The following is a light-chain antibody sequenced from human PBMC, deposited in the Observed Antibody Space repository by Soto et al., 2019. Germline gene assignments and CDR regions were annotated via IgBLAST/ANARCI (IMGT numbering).Light chain of an antibody. J-gene: IGKJ5*01. CDR1: QGISSY. CDR2: AAS. V-gene: IGKV1-9*01. CDR3: QQLNSYTIT. Sequence: DIQLTQSPSFLSASVGDRVTITCRASQGISSYLAWYQQKPGKAPKLLIYAASTLQSGVPSRFSGSGSGTEFTLTISSLQPEDFATYYCQQLNSYTITFGQGTRLDIK.